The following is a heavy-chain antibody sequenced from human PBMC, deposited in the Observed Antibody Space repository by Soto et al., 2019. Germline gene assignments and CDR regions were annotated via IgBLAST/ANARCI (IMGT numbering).Heavy chain of an antibody. D-gene: IGHD2-2*01. CDR1: GGSISSGCYS. Sequence: TKSLTCAVSGGSISSGCYSWSWIRQPPGRGLEWIGYIYHSGSTYYNPSLKSRVTISVDRSKNQFSLKLSSVTAADTAVYYCARVPDRWGQGTLVTVSS. V-gene: IGHV4-30-2*01. CDR2: IYHSGST. J-gene: IGHJ5*02. CDR3: ARVPDR.